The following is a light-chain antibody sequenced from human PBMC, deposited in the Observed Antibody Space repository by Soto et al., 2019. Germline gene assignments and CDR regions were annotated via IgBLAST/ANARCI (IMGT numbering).Light chain of an antibody. J-gene: IGKJ1*01. CDR2: GAS. Sequence: IVLTQSPGTLSLSPGERATLSCRASQSVNSDYLAWYQQKPGQAPRLLIYGASTRATGIPARFSGSGSGTEFTLTISSLQSEDFAVYYCQQYNDWPGGTFGQGTKVDIK. CDR1: QSVNSD. V-gene: IGKV3-15*01. CDR3: QQYNDWPGGT.